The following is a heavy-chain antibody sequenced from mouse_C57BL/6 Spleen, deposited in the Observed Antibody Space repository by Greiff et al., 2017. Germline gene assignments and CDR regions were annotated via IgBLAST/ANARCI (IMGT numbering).Heavy chain of an antibody. D-gene: IGHD4-1*01. CDR3: ASTGTDYAMDY. J-gene: IGHJ4*01. V-gene: IGHV5-4*03. CDR2: ISDGGSYT. Sequence: EVKLQESGGGLVKPGGSLKLSCAASGFTFSSYAMSWVRQTPEKRLEWVATISDGGSYTYYPDNVKGRFTISRDNAKNNLYLQMSHLKSEDTAMYYCASTGTDYAMDYWGQGTSVTVSS. CDR1: GFTFSSYA.